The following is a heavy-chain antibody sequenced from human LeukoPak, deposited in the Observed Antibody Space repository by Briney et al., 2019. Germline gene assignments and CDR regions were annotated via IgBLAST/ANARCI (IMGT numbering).Heavy chain of an antibody. CDR2: MGSYAGDT. J-gene: IGHJ5*01. D-gene: IGHD3-22*01. CDR3: ARDFWNFDDSRGYYRDFDS. V-gene: IGHV1-18*01. Sequence: YVXQAPGQGLAGMGWMGSYAGDTYYAQKFQGRITVTSDTSSSTAYMELRSLRSDDTAVYYCARDFWNFDDSRGYYRDFDSWGQGTLVTVSS.